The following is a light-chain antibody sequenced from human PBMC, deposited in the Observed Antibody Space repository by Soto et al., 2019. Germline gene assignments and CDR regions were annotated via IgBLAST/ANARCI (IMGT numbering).Light chain of an antibody. CDR1: SSDVGANNY. CDR3: SSYTSTHIFV. J-gene: IGLJ1*01. Sequence: QSALTQPASVSGSPGQSITISCTGTSSDVGANNYVSWYQQHPGEATKLMIYDVYYRPSGVSNRCSGSKSGNTASLTISGLQAEDEGDYYCSSYTSTHIFVFGTGTKLTVL. V-gene: IGLV2-14*01. CDR2: DVY.